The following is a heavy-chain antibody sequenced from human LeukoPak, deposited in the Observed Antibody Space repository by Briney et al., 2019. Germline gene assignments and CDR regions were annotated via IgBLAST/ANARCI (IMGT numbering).Heavy chain of an antibody. Sequence: GGSLRLSCAASGFTVSSNYMSWVRQAPGKGLEWVSVIYSAGGTYYADSVKGRFTISRDKSKNTLYLQMNSLRAEDTAVYYCAIKGVVVGAYYMDVWGKGTTVTVSS. J-gene: IGHJ6*03. CDR3: AIKGVVVGAYYMDV. CDR1: GFTVSSNY. CDR2: IYSAGGT. V-gene: IGHV3-53*01. D-gene: IGHD2-2*01.